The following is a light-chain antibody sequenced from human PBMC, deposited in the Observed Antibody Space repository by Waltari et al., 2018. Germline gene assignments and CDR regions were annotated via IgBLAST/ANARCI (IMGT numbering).Light chain of an antibody. V-gene: IGLV2-8*01. CDR1: SGDVGAYAF. J-gene: IGLJ3*02. Sequence: QSALTQPPSASGSPGQSVPLSCTGTSGDVGAYAFLSWYQQHPGKAPKLMIYEVSKRPSGVPDRFSGSKSGNTASLTVSGLQSEDEGDYYCSSYAGSNTLVFGGGTKVTVL. CDR3: SSYAGSNTLV. CDR2: EVS.